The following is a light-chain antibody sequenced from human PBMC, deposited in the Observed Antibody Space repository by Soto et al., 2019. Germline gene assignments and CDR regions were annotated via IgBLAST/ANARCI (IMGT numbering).Light chain of an antibody. CDR3: QQYDSSPVT. CDR2: GAS. J-gene: IGKJ1*01. V-gene: IGKV3-20*01. CDR1: QSVSSNF. Sequence: EIVLTQSPGTLSLSRGERATLSCRASQSVSSNFLAWYQQKPGQAPRLLIYGASSRATGIPDRFSGSGSGTDFTLTSSRLEPEDFAVYYCQQYDSSPVTFGQGTKVEIK.